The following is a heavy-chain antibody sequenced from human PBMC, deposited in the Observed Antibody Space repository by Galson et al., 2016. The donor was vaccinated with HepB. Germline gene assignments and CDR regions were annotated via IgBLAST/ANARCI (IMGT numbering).Heavy chain of an antibody. CDR3: ARVDTYYDSSGYPDS. CDR1: GFTFSDDY. V-gene: IGHV3-11*01. CDR2: FSLGGSTV. Sequence: SLRLSCAASGFTFSDDYISWIRQTPGKGLEWISYFSLGGSTVYYADSVRGRFTVSRANGENSVFLQMNSLTAEDTAVYYCARVDTYYDSSGYPDSWGQGTLFTVSS. J-gene: IGHJ5*01. D-gene: IGHD3-22*01.